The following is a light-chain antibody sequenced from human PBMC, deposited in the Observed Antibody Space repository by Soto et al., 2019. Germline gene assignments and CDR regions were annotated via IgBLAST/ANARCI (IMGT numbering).Light chain of an antibody. V-gene: IGKV3-20*01. CDR1: QSVRSSY. J-gene: IGKJ2*01. CDR3: QQYGSSPGT. Sequence: DIVLTQSPGTPSLSPGETATLSCRASQSVRSSYLAWYQQKPGQAPRLLIYGASSRATGIPDRFSGSGSGTDFTLTISRLEPEDFAVYSCQQYGSSPGTFGQGTKLEI. CDR2: GAS.